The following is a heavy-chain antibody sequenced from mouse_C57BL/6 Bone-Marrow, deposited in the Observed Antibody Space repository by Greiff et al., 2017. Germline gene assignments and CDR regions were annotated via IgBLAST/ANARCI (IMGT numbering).Heavy chain of an antibody. CDR1: GYTFTSYW. Sequence: QVQLQQPGAELVLPGASVKLSCKASGYTFTSYWMHWVKQRPGQGLEWIGEIDPSDSYTNYTQKFNGKSTLTVDKSSSTAYMQLSSLTSEDSAVYYCARESYWGQGTLVTVSA. J-gene: IGHJ3*01. V-gene: IGHV1-69*01. CDR2: IDPSDSYT. CDR3: ARESY.